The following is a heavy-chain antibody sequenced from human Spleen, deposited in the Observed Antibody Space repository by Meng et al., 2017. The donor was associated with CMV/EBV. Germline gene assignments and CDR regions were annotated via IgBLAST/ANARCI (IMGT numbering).Heavy chain of an antibody. CDR2: MWYDGSSK. V-gene: IGHV3-33*01. J-gene: IGHJ6*02. CDR3: ARDRGNYYYYGMDV. Sequence: GESLKISCAASGFTMSSHYMHWVRQAPGKGLEWVAVMWYDGSSKYYADSVKGRFTISRDNSKNTLYLQMNSLRAEDTAVYYCARDRGNYYYYGMDVWGQGTTVTVSS. CDR1: GFTMSSHY.